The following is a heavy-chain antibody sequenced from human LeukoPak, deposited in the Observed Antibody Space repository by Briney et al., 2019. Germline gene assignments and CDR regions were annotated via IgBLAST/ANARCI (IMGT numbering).Heavy chain of an antibody. J-gene: IGHJ4*02. CDR1: GYTFTNYG. CDR3: ARAPDDYDCWSGPFDY. D-gene: IGHD3-3*01. Sequence: GASVKVSCKASGYTFTNYGISWVRQAPGQGLEWMGWISAYSGNTNYAQNLQGRVTMTTDTSTSTAYMELRSLRSDDTAVYYCARAPDDYDCWSGPFDYWGRGTLVTVSS. V-gene: IGHV1-18*01. CDR2: ISAYSGNT.